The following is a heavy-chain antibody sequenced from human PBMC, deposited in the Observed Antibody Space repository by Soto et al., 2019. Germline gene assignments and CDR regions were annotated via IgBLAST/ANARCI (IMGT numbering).Heavy chain of an antibody. CDR3: ARQDYGDEDWFDP. CDR1: GGSISSSSYY. D-gene: IGHD4-17*01. Sequence: QLQLQESGPGLVKPSETLSLTCTVSGGSISSSSYYWGWIRQPPGKGLEWIGSIYYSGSTYYNPSLKSRVTISVDTSKNQFSLKLSSVTAADTAVYYCARQDYGDEDWFDPWGQGTLVTVSS. CDR2: IYYSGST. J-gene: IGHJ5*02. V-gene: IGHV4-39*01.